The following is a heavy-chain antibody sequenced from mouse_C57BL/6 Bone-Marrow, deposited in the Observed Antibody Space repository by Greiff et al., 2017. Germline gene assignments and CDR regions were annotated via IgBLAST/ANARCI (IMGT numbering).Heavy chain of an antibody. CDR1: GYTFTSYG. CDR3: ASSNWDGFYYCDY. J-gene: IGHJ2*01. Sequence: QVQLKQSGAELARPGASVKLSCKASGYTFTSYGISWVKQRTGQGLEWIGEIYPRSGNTYYNEKFKGKATLTADKSSSTAYMELRSLTSEDSAVYVCASSNWDGFYYCDYWGQGTTLTVSS. D-gene: IGHD4-1*01. CDR2: IYPRSGNT. V-gene: IGHV1-81*01.